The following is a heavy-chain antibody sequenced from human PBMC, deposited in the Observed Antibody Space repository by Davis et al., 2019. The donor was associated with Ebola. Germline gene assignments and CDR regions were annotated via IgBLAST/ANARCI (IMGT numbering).Heavy chain of an antibody. V-gene: IGHV4-39*07. D-gene: IGHD3-22*01. Sequence: SETLSLTCTVSGGSISSSSYYWGWIRQPPGKGLEWIGSIYYSGSTYYNPSLKSRVTISVDTSKNQFSLKLSSVTAADTAVYYCARELYYYDSSGYYRGGFDIWGQGTMVTVSS. CDR2: IYYSGST. J-gene: IGHJ3*02. CDR1: GGSISSSSYY. CDR3: ARELYYYDSSGYYRGGFDI.